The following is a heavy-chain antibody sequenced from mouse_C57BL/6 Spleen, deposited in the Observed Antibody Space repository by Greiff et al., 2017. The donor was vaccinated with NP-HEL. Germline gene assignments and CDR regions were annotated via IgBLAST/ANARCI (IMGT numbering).Heavy chain of an antibody. D-gene: IGHD1-1*01. CDR2: IYPRSGNT. V-gene: IGHV1-81*01. CDR1: GYTFTSYG. J-gene: IGHJ3*01. Sequence: VQLQQSGAELARPGASVKLSCTASGYTFTSYGISWVKQRTGQGLEWIGEIYPRSGNTYYKEKVKGKATLTADNSSSTAYMELRSLTSEDSSVYFCASLITTVGEGFAYWGQGTLVTVSA. CDR3: ASLITTVGEGFAY.